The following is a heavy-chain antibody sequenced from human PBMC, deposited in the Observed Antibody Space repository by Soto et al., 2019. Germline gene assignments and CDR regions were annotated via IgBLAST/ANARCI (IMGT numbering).Heavy chain of an antibody. CDR1: GYTFTNYN. J-gene: IGHJ4*02. D-gene: IGHD6-6*01. CDR2: MNPNSGNT. Sequence: QVQLVQSGAEVKKPGASVKVSCKTSGYTFTNYNINWVRQATGQGLEWMGWMNPNSGNTGYAQKSQGRVTMTRNTSITTAYMELSSLRSGNTAVYYCASAEPYRTSTPFAYWGQGTLVTASS. V-gene: IGHV1-8*01. CDR3: ASAEPYRTSTPFAY.